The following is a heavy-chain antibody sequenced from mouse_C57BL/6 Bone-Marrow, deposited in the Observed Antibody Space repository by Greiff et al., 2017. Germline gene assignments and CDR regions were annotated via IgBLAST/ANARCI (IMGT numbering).Heavy chain of an antibody. Sequence: VQLQESGAELVKPGASVKLSCKASGYTFTSYWMHWVKQRPGQGLEWIGMIHPNSGSTNYNEKFKSKATLTVDKSSSTAYMQLSSLTSEDSAVYYCARSGWDYGSRYAMDYWGQGTSVTVSS. J-gene: IGHJ4*01. D-gene: IGHD1-1*01. CDR1: GYTFTSYW. V-gene: IGHV1-64*01. CDR3: ARSGWDYGSRYAMDY. CDR2: IHPNSGST.